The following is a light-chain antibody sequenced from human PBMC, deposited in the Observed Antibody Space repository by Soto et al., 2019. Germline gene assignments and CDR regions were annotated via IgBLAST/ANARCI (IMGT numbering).Light chain of an antibody. V-gene: IGLV2-8*01. CDR3: SSYAGSNIMV. J-gene: IGLJ2*01. CDR2: EVI. Sequence: QSVLTQPASVSGSPGQSITISCTGTSSDIGGYKYVSWYQQHPGKAPKLIIYEVIKRPSGVPDRFSGSKSGNRASLTVSGLQAEDEADYYCSSYAGSNIMVFGGGTKLTVL. CDR1: SSDIGGYKY.